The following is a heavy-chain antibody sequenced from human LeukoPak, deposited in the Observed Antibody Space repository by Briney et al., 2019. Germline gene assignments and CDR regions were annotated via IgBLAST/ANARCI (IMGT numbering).Heavy chain of an antibody. CDR1: GGSFSGYY. CDR2: INHSGRT. V-gene: IGHV4-34*01. CDR3: ARGVGLRSDFDI. D-gene: IGHD3-3*01. Sequence: SETLSHTCAVYGGSFSGYYWRWIRQPPGKGLEWIGEINHSGRTNYNPSLKSRVTISVDTSKNQFSLKVSSVTAADTAVYYCARGVGLRSDFDIWGQGTMVTVSS. J-gene: IGHJ3*02.